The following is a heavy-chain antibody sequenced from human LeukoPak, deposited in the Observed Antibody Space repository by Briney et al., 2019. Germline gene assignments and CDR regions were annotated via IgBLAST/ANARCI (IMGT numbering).Heavy chain of an antibody. D-gene: IGHD5-18*01. CDR2: IYYSGST. V-gene: IGHV4-39*01. CDR3: ARGYNYGSGRVYYYSYMDV. CDR1: AGSISSSSYY. Sequence: SSETLSLTCTVSAGSISSSSYYWGWIRQPPGKGLEWIGRIYYSGSTYYSPSLKSRVTISVDTSTNQFSLKLSSVTAADTAVYYCARGYNYGSGRVYYYSYMDVWGKGTTVTVSS. J-gene: IGHJ6*03.